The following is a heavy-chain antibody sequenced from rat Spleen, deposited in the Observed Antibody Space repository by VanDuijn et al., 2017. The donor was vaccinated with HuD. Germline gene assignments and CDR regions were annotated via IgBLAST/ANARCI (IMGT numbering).Heavy chain of an antibody. V-gene: IGHV5-7*01. CDR2: ITYDGSGT. CDR3: ARPNYGYPFAY. D-gene: IGHD1-11*01. Sequence: EVQLVESGGDLVQPGRSLKLSCAASGFTFTDYNMAWVRQAPKKGLEWVATITYDGSGTYYRDSVKGRFTISRDNAKSTLFLQMDSLRSEDTATYYCARPNYGYPFAYWGQGTLVTASS. J-gene: IGHJ3*01. CDR1: GFTFTDYN.